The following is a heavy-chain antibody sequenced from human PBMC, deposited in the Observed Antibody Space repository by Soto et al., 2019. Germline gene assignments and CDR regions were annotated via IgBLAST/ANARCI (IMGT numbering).Heavy chain of an antibody. Sequence: GASVKVPCKASGYTFTSYGISWVRQAPGQGLEWMGWISAYNGNTNYAQKLQGRVTMTTDTSTSTAYMELRSLRSDDTAVYYCSRIQLVDWFDPWGQGTLVTVSS. CDR3: SRIQLVDWFDP. V-gene: IGHV1-18*04. CDR1: GYTFTSYG. CDR2: ISAYNGNT. J-gene: IGHJ5*02. D-gene: IGHD5-18*01.